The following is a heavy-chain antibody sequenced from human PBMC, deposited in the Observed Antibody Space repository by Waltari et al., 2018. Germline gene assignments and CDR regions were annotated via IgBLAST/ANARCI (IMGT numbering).Heavy chain of an antibody. CDR1: GGSFSGSY. V-gene: IGHV4-34*01. Sequence: QVQLQQWGAGLLKASETLSLTGAVYGGSFSGSYWTWIRRAPGKGLEWYGEINHSGSTNYNPSLKSRVTISVDTSKNQFSLRLTSVTAADTSVYYCARGRLSSQLQARGRRGNWFDPWGQGTLVTVSS. CDR2: INHSGST. CDR3: ARGRLSSQLQARGRRGNWFDP. D-gene: IGHD3-16*02. J-gene: IGHJ5*02.